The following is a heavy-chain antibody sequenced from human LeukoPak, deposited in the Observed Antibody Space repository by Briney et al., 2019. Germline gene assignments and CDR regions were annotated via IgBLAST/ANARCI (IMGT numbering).Heavy chain of an antibody. CDR3: AGYYMDV. V-gene: IGHV3-48*03. J-gene: IGHJ6*03. CDR1: GFTVSSYE. CDR2: ISSSGITI. Sequence: PGGSLRPSCAASGFTVSSYEMSWVRQAPGKGLEWLSYISSSGITIYYADSVKGRFTISRDDAYNSLHLQMNSLRAEDTAVYYCAGYYMDVWGKGTTVTVSS.